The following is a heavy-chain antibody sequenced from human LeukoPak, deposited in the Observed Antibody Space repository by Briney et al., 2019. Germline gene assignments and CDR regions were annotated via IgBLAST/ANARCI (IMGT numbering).Heavy chain of an antibody. CDR3: ARNQQLGGHSYYYYGMDV. Sequence: GGSLRLSCEASGFPFSSYAMSWVRQAPGKGLEWVSAISGSGGSTYYADSVKGRFTISRDNSKNTLYLQMNSLRADDTAIYYCARNQQLGGHSYYYYGMDVWGQGTTVTVSS. CDR2: ISGSGGST. V-gene: IGHV3-23*01. D-gene: IGHD3-16*01. J-gene: IGHJ6*02. CDR1: GFPFSSYA.